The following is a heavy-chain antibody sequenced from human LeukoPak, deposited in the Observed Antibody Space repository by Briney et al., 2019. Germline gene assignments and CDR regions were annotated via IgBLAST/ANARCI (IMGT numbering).Heavy chain of an antibody. CDR3: ARPSPGYSSGWYYFDF. J-gene: IGHJ4*02. CDR1: GGSTTNYY. V-gene: IGHV4-59*08. Sequence: SETLSLTCTVSGGSTTNYYWSWIRQPPGEGLEYIGYIYYSGRTNYNPSLKSRVTISVDTSKNQFSLSLSSVTAADTAVYYCARPSPGYSSGWYYFDFWGQGALVTVSS. CDR2: IYYSGRT. D-gene: IGHD6-19*01.